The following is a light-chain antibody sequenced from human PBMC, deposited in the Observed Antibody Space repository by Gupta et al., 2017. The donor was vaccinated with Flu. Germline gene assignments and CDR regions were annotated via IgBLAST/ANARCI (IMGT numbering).Light chain of an antibody. Sequence: SYVLTQPPSVSWAPEQTARITCGEHHIGSKSVDWYQQKPGQAPVLVVYEDSDRPSGIPERFSGSNSGNTATLTISRVEAGDEADYYCQVWDSSSDLVVFGGGTKLTVL. CDR1: HIGSKS. CDR2: EDS. V-gene: IGLV3-21*02. CDR3: QVWDSSSDLVV. J-gene: IGLJ2*01.